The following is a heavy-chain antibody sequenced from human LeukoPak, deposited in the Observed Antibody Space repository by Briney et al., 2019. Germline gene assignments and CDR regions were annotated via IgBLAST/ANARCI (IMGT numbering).Heavy chain of an antibody. CDR2: IYTTGST. V-gene: IGHV4-61*09. Sequence: SQTLSLTCSVSGGSISSSRYYWSWIRQPAGKGLEWIGHIYTTGSTSYNPSLKSRVTISGDTSKNQYSLKLSSVTATDRDLHYCSRYQNWGSWYYFDYWGQGTLVTVSS. J-gene: IGHJ4*02. CDR3: SRYQNWGSWYYFDY. D-gene: IGHD7-27*01. CDR1: GGSISSSRYY.